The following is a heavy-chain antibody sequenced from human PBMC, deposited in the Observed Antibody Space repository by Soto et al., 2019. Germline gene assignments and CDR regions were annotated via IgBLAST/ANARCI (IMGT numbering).Heavy chain of an antibody. CDR3: AADTDRDYYGMDV. D-gene: IGHD3-22*01. CDR1: GFTFTSSA. Sequence: QMQLVQSGPEVKKPGTSVKVSCKASGFTFTSSAVQWVRQARGQRLEWIGWIVVGSGNTNYAQKFQERVTITRDMSTSTAYMELSSLRSEDTAVYYCAADTDRDYYGMDVWGQGTTVTVSS. CDR2: IVVGSGNT. J-gene: IGHJ6*02. V-gene: IGHV1-58*01.